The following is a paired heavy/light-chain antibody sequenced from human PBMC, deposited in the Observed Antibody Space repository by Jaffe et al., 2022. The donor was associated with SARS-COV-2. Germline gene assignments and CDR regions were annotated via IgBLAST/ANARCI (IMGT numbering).Light chain of an antibody. V-gene: IGKV1-39*01. J-gene: IGKJ1*01. Sequence: DIQMTQSPSSLSASLGDRITMTCRASQSISLYLNWYQERPGKAPKLLINGASSLQSGVPSRFSGSGSGTEFTLTITSLQLEDFATYYCQQSYITPLTFGQGTRV. CDR1: QSISLY. CDR3: QQSYITPLT. CDR2: GAS.
Heavy chain of an antibody. Sequence: EVKLVESGGGLVQPGGSLRLSCAASGFTLSSYAMSWVRRAPEKGLEWVSSISDSVGGTTYYSDSVKGRFTVSRDTSKNTLYLQMVSLRADDTALYFCARDLSTTTAWNDAFDIWGQGTMVTVSS. J-gene: IGHJ3*02. CDR3: ARDLSTTTAWNDAFDI. V-gene: IGHV3-23*04. D-gene: IGHD1-1*01. CDR1: GFTLSSYA. CDR2: ISDSVGGTT.